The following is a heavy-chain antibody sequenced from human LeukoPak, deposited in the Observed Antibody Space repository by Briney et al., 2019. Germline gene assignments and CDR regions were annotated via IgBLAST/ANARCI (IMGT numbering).Heavy chain of an antibody. Sequence: NTSETLSLTCTVSRGSVTSYYWGWIRQPPGKGLEWIGSIYHSGSTYYNPSLKSRVTISVDTSKNQFSLKLSSVTAADTAVYYCARSRTRGWFDPWGQGTLVTVSS. CDR2: IYHSGST. D-gene: IGHD2-2*01. V-gene: IGHV4-38-2*02. CDR3: ARSRTRGWFDP. CDR1: RGSVTSYY. J-gene: IGHJ5*02.